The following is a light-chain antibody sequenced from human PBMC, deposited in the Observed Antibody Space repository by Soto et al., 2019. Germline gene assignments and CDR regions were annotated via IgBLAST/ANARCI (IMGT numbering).Light chain of an antibody. V-gene: IGLV2-14*03. J-gene: IGLJ1*01. Sequence: QSALTQPASVSGSPGQSITISCTGTSSDVGGYNYVSWYQQHPGKAPKLMICDVSNRPSGVSNRFSGSKSGNTASLTISGLQAEDEADYYCSSYTSSSLHVFGTGTKVTVL. CDR1: SSDVGGYNY. CDR2: DVS. CDR3: SSYTSSSLHV.